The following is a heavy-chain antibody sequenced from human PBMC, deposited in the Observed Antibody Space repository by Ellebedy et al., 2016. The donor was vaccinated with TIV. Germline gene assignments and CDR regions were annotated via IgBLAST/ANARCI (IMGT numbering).Heavy chain of an antibody. D-gene: IGHD6-13*01. Sequence: AASVKVSCKASGYTFSNYDISWVRQAPGQGLEWMGRIISILGITNYAQKFQDKVTITADKSTNTTYMELSSLRSDDTAVYYCARDLGGAAASWGQGTLVTVSS. CDR1: GYTFSNYD. CDR3: ARDLGGAAAS. CDR2: IISILGIT. V-gene: IGHV1-69*04. J-gene: IGHJ4*02.